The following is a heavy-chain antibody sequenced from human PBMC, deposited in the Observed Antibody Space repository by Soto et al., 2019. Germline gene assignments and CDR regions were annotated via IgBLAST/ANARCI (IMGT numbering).Heavy chain of an antibody. CDR3: TRGPPSGYCSSTCVYGMDV. Sequence: GGSLRLSCAASGFSFSTYDMHWVRQAPGVGLEWVALIWYDETKEYYADSVKGRFTIFRDNSRNTLYLQMNSLTAEDTAVYYCTRGPPSGYCSSTCVYGMDVWGQGTTVTVSS. J-gene: IGHJ6*02. D-gene: IGHD2-2*01. CDR2: IWYDETKE. V-gene: IGHV3-33*01. CDR1: GFSFSTYD.